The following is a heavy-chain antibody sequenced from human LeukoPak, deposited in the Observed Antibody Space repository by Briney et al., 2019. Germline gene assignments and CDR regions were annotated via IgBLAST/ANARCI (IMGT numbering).Heavy chain of an antibody. CDR1: GYTFTSYD. V-gene: IGHV1-8*01. Sequence: ASVTVSCTASGYTFTSYDINWVRQATGQGLEWMGWMNPNSGNTGYAQKFQGRVTMTRNTSISTAYMELSSLRSEDTAVYYCARRASIAARRRGNWFDPWGQGTLVTVSS. CDR3: ARRASIAARRRGNWFDP. CDR2: MNPNSGNT. D-gene: IGHD6-6*01. J-gene: IGHJ5*02.